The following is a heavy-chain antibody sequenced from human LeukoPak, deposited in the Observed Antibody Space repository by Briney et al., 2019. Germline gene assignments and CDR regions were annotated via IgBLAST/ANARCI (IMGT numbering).Heavy chain of an antibody. D-gene: IGHD2-21*02. CDR2: IYSGGST. CDR3: ARDALTALSYYYYGMDV. J-gene: IGHJ6*02. V-gene: IGHV3-53*01. Sequence: QTGGSLRLSCAASGFTVSSNYMSWVRQAPGKGLEWVSVIYSGGSTYYADSVKGRFTIPRHNSKNSLYLQMNSLRAEDTAVYYCARDALTALSYYYYGMDVWGQGTTVTVSS. CDR1: GFTVSSNY.